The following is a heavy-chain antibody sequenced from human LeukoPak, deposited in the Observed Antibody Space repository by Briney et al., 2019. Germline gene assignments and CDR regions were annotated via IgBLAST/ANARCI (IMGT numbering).Heavy chain of an antibody. CDR3: AREVEGYYDFWSAPFDY. V-gene: IGHV4-59*12. J-gene: IGHJ4*02. CDR2: IYYSGST. Sequence: PSETLSLTCAVSGGSITSYYWSWIRQPPGKGLEWIGYIYYSGSTNYNPSLKSRVTMSVDTSKNQFSLKLSSVTAADTAVYYCAREVEGYYDFWSAPFDYWGQGTLVTVSS. CDR1: GGSITSYY. D-gene: IGHD3-3*01.